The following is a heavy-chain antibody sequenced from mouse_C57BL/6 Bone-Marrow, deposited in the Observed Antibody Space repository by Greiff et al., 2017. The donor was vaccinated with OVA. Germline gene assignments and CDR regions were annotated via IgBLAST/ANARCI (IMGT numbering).Heavy chain of an antibody. CDR2: IYPGNSDP. D-gene: IGHD1-1*01. CDR3: TFITTVVESFAY. CDR1: GYTFTSYW. J-gene: IGHJ3*01. V-gene: IGHV1-5*01. Sequence: DVKLQESGTVLARPGASVKMSCKTSGYTFTSYWMHWVTQRPGQGLEWIGAIYPGNSDPSYNQKFKGKAKLTAVTSASTAYMELSILTNEDSAVYYCTFITTVVESFAYWGQGTLVTVSA.